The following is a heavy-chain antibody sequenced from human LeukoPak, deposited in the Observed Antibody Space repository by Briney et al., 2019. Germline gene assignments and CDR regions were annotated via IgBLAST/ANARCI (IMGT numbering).Heavy chain of an antibody. J-gene: IGHJ4*02. CDR3: AREVGWYGDGYFDY. Sequence: SETLSFTCTVSGGSISSYYWSWIRQPAGKGLEWIGRIYTSGSTNYNPSLKSRVTMSVDTSKNQFSLKLSSVTAADTAVYYCAREVGWYGDGYFDYWGQGTLVTVSS. CDR1: GGSISSYY. V-gene: IGHV4-4*07. CDR2: IYTSGST. D-gene: IGHD6-19*01.